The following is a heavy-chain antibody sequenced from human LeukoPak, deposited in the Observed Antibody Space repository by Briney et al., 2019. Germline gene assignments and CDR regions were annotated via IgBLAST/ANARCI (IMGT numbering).Heavy chain of an antibody. J-gene: IGHJ4*02. CDR3: AKEMLGTRWITYDS. CDR1: GFTFSSYE. Sequence: PGGSLRLSCAASGFTFSSYEMNWVRQAPGKGLEWVSYISSSGSTIYYADSVKGRFTISRDNNKNSLYLQMNSLRTDDTALYYCAKEMLGTRWITYDSWGQGTLVTVSS. CDR2: ISSSGSTI. D-gene: IGHD5-12*01. V-gene: IGHV3-48*03.